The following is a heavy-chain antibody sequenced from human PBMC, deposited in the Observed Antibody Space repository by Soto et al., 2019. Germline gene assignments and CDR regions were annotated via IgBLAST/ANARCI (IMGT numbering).Heavy chain of an antibody. D-gene: IGHD3-10*01. CDR2: MDYNGST. Sequence: SETLSLTCAVSGGTISSSNWWSWVRQPPGKGLEWIGDMDYNGSTNYNPSLISRVTISLDTSKNQFSLNLNSVTAADTALYYCARQGFGELHGLVDVWGQGTTVTVSS. J-gene: IGHJ6*02. V-gene: IGHV4-4*02. CDR1: GGTISSSNW. CDR3: ARQGFGELHGLVDV.